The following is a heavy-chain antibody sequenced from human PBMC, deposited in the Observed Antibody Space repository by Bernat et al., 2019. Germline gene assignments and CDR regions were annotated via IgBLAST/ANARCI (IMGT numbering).Heavy chain of an antibody. CDR2: ISNDGTNK. V-gene: IGHV3-30*03. J-gene: IGHJ4*02. D-gene: IGHD3-22*01. CDR1: GFTFGTYG. Sequence: QVQLVESGGGVVQPGRSLRLSCAASGFTFGTYGMQWVRQAPGKGLEWVALISNDGTNKYYADSVKGRFTISRDNSKNTLYLQMNSLRVEDTAVYYCAGGYYFGDYWGQGTLATVSS. CDR3: AGGYYFGDY.